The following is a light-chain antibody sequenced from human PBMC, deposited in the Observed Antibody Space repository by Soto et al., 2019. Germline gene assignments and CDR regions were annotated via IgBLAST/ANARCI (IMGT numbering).Light chain of an antibody. CDR1: PNIPRFH. CDR3: QQWVI. J-gene: IGKJ3*01. Sequence: ENVLTQSPATLSLSPGERATLSCRASPNIPRFHLNWYQQKPGQAPRLLIYDASNRATGIPARFSGSGSGTDFTLTISSLEPEDFAVYYCQQWVIFGPGTKVDIK. V-gene: IGKV3-11*01. CDR2: DAS.